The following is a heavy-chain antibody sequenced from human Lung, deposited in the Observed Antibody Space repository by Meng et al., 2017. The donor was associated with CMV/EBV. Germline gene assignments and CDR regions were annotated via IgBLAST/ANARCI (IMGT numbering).Heavy chain of an antibody. CDR3: ATYDLLTGPDY. Sequence: GGSXRLXCAASGFTFRNYAMSWVRQTPGMGLEWVSLIGGNGRNTDYAASVKGRFTISRDNSKSTLYPQMNSLRAEDTAIYYCATYDLLTGPDYWGQGTLVTVSS. V-gene: IGHV3-23*01. J-gene: IGHJ4*02. CDR1: GFTFRNYA. D-gene: IGHD3-9*01. CDR2: IGGNGRNT.